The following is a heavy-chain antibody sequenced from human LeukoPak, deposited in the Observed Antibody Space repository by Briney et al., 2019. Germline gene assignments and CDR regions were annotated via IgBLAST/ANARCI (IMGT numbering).Heavy chain of an antibody. J-gene: IGHJ6*03. CDR2: IQFDGNDK. V-gene: IGHV3-30*02. D-gene: IGHD3-10*01. Sequence: GGSLRLSCAASAFTFNNYGMHWVRQAPGKGLEWVAFIQFDGNDKFYADSVKGRFTISRDNSKNTLYLQMNSLRAEDTAVYYCAKVGWFGELTYYYYYMDVWGKGTTVTISS. CDR1: AFTFNNYG. CDR3: AKVGWFGELTYYYYYMDV.